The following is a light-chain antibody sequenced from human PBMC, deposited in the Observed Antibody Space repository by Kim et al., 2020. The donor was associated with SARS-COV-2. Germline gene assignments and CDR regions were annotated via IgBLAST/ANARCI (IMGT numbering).Light chain of an antibody. CDR2: SND. CDR1: VSNIGIKT. V-gene: IGLV1-44*01. Sequence: GQGVTISCSGSVSNIGIKTVNWYRQVSGTVRRLLIYSNDQRPAEVRDRFSGSKSGTSASLAISGLQSEDEADYYCAAWDDSLRGDVFGTGTKVTVL. CDR3: AAWDDSLRGDV. J-gene: IGLJ1*01.